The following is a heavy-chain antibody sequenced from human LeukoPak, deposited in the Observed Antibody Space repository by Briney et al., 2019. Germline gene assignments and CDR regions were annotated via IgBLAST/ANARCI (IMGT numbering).Heavy chain of an antibody. CDR3: ARSEIAATAFYFDY. CDR2: ISYDGSNK. D-gene: IGHD2-15*01. CDR1: GFTFSSYA. J-gene: IGHJ4*02. V-gene: IGHV3-30*04. Sequence: GGSLRLSCAASGFTFSSYAMHWVRQAPGKGLEWVAVISYDGSNKYYADSVKGRFTISRDNSKNTLYLQMNSLRAEDTAVYYCARSEIAATAFYFDYWGQGTLVTVSS.